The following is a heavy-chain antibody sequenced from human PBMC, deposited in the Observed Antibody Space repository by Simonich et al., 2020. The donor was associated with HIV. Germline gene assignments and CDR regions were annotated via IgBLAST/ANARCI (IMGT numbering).Heavy chain of an antibody. Sequence: QVQLQQWGAGLLKPSETLSLTCAVYGGSFSGYYWSWIRPPPGKGLEWIGEINHSGINNYKSSLNSRATISVDKSKNQFSLKLRSVTAADPAIYYCARRDRELILYFDYWGQGNLVTVSS. CDR1: GGSFSGYY. J-gene: IGHJ4*02. CDR3: ARRDRELILYFDY. CDR2: INHSGIN. D-gene: IGHD3-3*01. V-gene: IGHV4-34*01.